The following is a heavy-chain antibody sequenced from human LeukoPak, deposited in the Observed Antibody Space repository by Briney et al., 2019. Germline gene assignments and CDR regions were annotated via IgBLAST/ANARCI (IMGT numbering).Heavy chain of an antibody. V-gene: IGHV5-51*01. J-gene: IGHJ6*03. CDR1: GYTFTGDW. CDR3: ARPALYCSSTVCPPYMDV. Sequence: GESLKISCEASGYTFTGDWIGWVRQMPGKGLEWMGIIYPGDSDTKYNAPFQGQVTISADKSISTAYLQWGSPKASDTATYYCARPALYCSSTVCPPYMDVWGKGTTVTVSS. CDR2: IYPGDSDT. D-gene: IGHD2-2*01.